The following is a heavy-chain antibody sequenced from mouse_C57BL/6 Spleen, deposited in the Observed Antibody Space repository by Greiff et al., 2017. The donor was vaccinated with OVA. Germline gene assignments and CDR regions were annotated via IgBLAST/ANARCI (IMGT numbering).Heavy chain of an antibody. CDR3: AESPNYYGSSYDAMDY. V-gene: IGHV1-81*01. CDR2: IYPRSGNT. CDR1: GYTFTSYG. D-gene: IGHD1-1*01. Sequence: VQVVESGAELARPGASVKLSCKASGYTFTSYGISWVKQRTGQGLEWIGEIYPRSGNTYYNEKFKGKATLTADKSSSTAYMELRSLTSEDSAVYFCAESPNYYGSSYDAMDYWGQGTSVTVSS. J-gene: IGHJ4*01.